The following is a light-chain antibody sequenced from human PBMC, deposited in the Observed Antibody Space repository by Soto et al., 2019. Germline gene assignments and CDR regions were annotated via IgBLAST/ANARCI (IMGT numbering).Light chain of an antibody. CDR3: QQTYSTPYT. CDR2: TSG. CDR1: QRITNY. J-gene: IGKJ2*01. Sequence: IQMTQSPSSLSASVGDRGTITCRASQRITNYLNWYQQKPGEAPKLLISTSGTLQRGVPSRFSGSGSGTDFSLTITALRPEDFSTYFCQQTYSTPYTFGQGTKLEIK. V-gene: IGKV1-39*01.